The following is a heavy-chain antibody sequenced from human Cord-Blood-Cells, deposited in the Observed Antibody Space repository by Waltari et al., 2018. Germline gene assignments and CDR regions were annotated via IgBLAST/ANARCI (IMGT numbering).Heavy chain of an antibody. CDR2: IYYSGST. J-gene: IGHJ4*02. CDR3: ASDRRGRFDY. V-gene: IGHV4-39*01. CDR1: VGSISSSSYY. Sequence: QLQLQESGPGLVKPSDTLSLTCTVSVGSISSSSYYWGGSRQPPGKGLEWIGSIYYSGSTYYNPSLKSRVTISVDTSKNQFSLKLSSVTAADTAVYYCASDRRGRFDYWGQGTLVTVSS.